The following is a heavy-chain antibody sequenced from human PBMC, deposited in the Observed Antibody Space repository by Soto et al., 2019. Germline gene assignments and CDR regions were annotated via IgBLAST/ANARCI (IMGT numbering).Heavy chain of an antibody. CDR1: GFTFDDYA. V-gene: IGHV3-9*01. D-gene: IGHD1-20*01. CDR3: AKDSRVTGTLGGSFDY. Sequence: GGSLRLSCAASGFTFDDYAMHWVRQAPGKGLEWVSGISWNSGSIGYADSVKGRFTISRDNAKNSLYLQMNSLRAEDTALYYCAKDSRVTGTLGGSFDYWGQGTLVTVSS. CDR2: ISWNSGSI. J-gene: IGHJ4*02.